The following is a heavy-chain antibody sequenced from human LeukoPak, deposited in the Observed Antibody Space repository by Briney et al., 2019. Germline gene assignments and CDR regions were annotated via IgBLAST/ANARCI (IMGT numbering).Heavy chain of an antibody. J-gene: IGHJ6*02. CDR2: IKQDGSEK. D-gene: IGHD3-10*01. Sequence: PGGSLRLSCAASGFTFSSYWMSWVRQAPGKGLEWVANIKQDGSEKYYVDSVKGRFTISRDNAKNSLYLQTNSLRAEDTAVYYCARDPAFYYGSGSSDGMDVWGQGTTVTVSS. CDR1: GFTFSSYW. CDR3: ARDPAFYYGSGSSDGMDV. V-gene: IGHV3-7*03.